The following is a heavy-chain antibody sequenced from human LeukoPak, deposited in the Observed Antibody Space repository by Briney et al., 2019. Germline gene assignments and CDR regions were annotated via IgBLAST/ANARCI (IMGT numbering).Heavy chain of an antibody. CDR3: ARGSHPGVYFDY. CDR1: GFTFSSYS. CDR2: ISSSSSYI. J-gene: IGHJ4*02. D-gene: IGHD3-10*01. Sequence: PGGSLRLSCAASGFTFSSYSMNWVRQAPGKGLEWVSSISSSSSYIYYADSVKGRFTISRDNAKNSLYLQMNSLRAEDTAVYYCARGSHPGVYFDYWGQGTLVTVSS. V-gene: IGHV3-21*01.